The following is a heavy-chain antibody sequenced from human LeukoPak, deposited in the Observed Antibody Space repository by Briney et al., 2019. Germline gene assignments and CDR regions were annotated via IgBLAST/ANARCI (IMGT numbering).Heavy chain of an antibody. J-gene: IGHJ3*02. CDR2: INPSGGST. CDR1: GYTFTSYY. D-gene: IGHD3-22*01. Sequence: GASVKVSCKXSGYTFTSYYMHWVRQAPGQGLERMGIINPSGGSTSYAQKFQGRVTMTRDTSTSTVYMELSSLRSEDTAVYYCARDAYYYDSSGYYYDAFDIWGQGTMVTVSS. V-gene: IGHV1-46*01. CDR3: ARDAYYYDSSGYYYDAFDI.